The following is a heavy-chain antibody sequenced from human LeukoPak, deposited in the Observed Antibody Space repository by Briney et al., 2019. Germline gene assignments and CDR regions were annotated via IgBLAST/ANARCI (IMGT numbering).Heavy chain of an antibody. Sequence: GGSLRLSCAASGFTFNKYGMHWVRQAPAKGLEWVAVIWYDGKSEYYRDSVKGRFTISRDNSKNTLYLQMNSLRAEDTAVYYCAKSSGIQLWLFFLYWGQGTLVTVSS. D-gene: IGHD5-18*01. V-gene: IGHV3-33*06. CDR2: IWYDGKSE. J-gene: IGHJ4*02. CDR3: AKSSGIQLWLFFLY. CDR1: GFTFNKYG.